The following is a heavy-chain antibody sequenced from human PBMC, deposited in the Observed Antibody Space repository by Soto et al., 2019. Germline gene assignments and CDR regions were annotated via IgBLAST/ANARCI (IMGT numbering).Heavy chain of an antibody. Sequence: LRLSCTASGFTFGDYAMSWFRQAPGKGLEWVGFIRSKAYGGTTEYAASVKGRFTISRDDSKSIAYLQMNSLKTEDTAVYYCTRGKFYYDSSGYSPVFGYWGQGTLVTVSS. J-gene: IGHJ4*02. D-gene: IGHD3-22*01. CDR3: TRGKFYYDSSGYSPVFGY. CDR2: IRSKAYGGTT. CDR1: GFTFGDYA. V-gene: IGHV3-49*03.